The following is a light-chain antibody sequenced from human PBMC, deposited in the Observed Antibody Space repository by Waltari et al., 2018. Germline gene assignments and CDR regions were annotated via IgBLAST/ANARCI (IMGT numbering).Light chain of an antibody. CDR2: SDR. CDR1: NIGTKS. Sequence: SYVLTQPPSVSVAPGETAGITCGGSNIGTKSVHWYQQKPCQAPVLVIYSDRDRPSGISGRCSGSNSGNTATRTISRVEAGDEADYYCQVWEISSEHYVFGSGTKVTVL. J-gene: IGLJ1*01. CDR3: QVWEISSEHYV. V-gene: IGLV3-21*01.